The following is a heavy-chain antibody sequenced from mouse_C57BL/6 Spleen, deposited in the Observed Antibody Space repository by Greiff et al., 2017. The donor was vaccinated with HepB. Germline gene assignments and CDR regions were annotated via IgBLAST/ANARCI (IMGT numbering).Heavy chain of an antibody. Sequence: LVESGAELVRPGASVTLSCKASGYTFTDYEMHWVKQTPVHGLEWIGAIDPETGGTAYNQKFKGKAILTADKSSSTAYMELRSLTSEDSAVYYCTGPYYGRAWFAYWGQGTLVTVSA. D-gene: IGHD1-1*01. CDR2: IDPETGGT. J-gene: IGHJ3*01. CDR3: TGPYYGRAWFAY. CDR1: GYTFTDYE. V-gene: IGHV1-15*01.